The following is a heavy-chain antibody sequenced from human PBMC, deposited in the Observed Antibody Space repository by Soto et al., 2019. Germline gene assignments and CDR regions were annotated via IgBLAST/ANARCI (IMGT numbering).Heavy chain of an antibody. CDR3: ATHDHIITYYDILTGYYPPDY. Sequence: SVKVSCKASGGTFSSYAISWVRQAPGQGLEWMGGIIPIFGTANYAQKFQGRVTITADESTSTAYMELSSLRSEDTAVYYCATHDHIITYYDILTGYYPPDYWGQG. CDR2: IIPIFGTA. V-gene: IGHV1-69*13. J-gene: IGHJ4*02. D-gene: IGHD3-9*01. CDR1: GGTFSSYA.